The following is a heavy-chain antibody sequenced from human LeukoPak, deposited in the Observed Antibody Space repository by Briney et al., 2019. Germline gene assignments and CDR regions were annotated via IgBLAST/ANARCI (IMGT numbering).Heavy chain of an antibody. CDR3: ARDPQWERGAFDI. CDR2: IYSGGST. V-gene: IGHV3-66*01. CDR1: GFTFSSYE. Sequence: GGSLRLSCAASGFTFSSYEMNWVRQAPGKGLEWVSVIYSGGSTYYADSVKGRFTISRDNSKNTLYLQMNSLRAEDTAVYYCARDPQWERGAFDIWGQGTMVTVSS. J-gene: IGHJ3*02. D-gene: IGHD1-26*01.